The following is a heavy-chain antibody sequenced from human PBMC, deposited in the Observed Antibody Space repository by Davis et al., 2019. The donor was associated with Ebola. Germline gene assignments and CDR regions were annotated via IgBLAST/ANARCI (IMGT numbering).Heavy chain of an antibody. D-gene: IGHD2-15*01. J-gene: IGHJ6*02. Sequence: ESLKISCAASEFTFSNAWMSWIRQPPGKGLEWIGYIHYSGSTNHNPSLKSRVPISVDTSKNQFSLKVSSVTAADTAVYYCARGVVAVTLDGMDVWGQGTTVTVSS. V-gene: IGHV4-59*01. CDR2: IHYSGST. CDR1: EFTFSNAW. CDR3: ARGVVAVTLDGMDV.